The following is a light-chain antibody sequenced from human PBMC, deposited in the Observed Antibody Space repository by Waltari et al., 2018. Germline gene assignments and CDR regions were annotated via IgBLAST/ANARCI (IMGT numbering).Light chain of an antibody. Sequence: IQLPQPPSTLSASVENRVTFTSRASQSTTNLLAWYQQKPGKAPKLLFYRAYNLESGVPSRCSGSGSRTEITLTISSLQPDDFATYYCQQYDNYWTFGQGTKVEIK. J-gene: IGKJ1*01. V-gene: IGKV1-5*03. CDR2: RAY. CDR1: QSTTNL. CDR3: QQYDNYWT.